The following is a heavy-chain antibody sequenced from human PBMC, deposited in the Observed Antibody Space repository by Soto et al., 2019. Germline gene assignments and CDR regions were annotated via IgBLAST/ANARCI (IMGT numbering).Heavy chain of an antibody. J-gene: IGHJ4*02. CDR3: ARLSYDSSGYPDYFDY. CDR2: IYYSGST. CDR1: GGSISSSSYY. D-gene: IGHD3-22*01. Sequence: LQLQESGPGLVKPSETLSLTCTVSGGSISSSSYYWGWIRQPPGKGLEWIGSIYYSGSTYYNPSLKSRVTISVDTSKNQFSLKLSSVTAADTAVYYCARLSYDSSGYPDYFDYWGQGTLVTVSS. V-gene: IGHV4-39*01.